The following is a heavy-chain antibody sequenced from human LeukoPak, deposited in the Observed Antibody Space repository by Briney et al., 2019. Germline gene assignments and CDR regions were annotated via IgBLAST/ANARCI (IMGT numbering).Heavy chain of an antibody. CDR1: GFTFDDYA. CDR3: ARGLCGGDCYDY. CDR2: ISGDGGST. J-gene: IGHJ4*02. D-gene: IGHD2-21*02. V-gene: IGHV3-43*02. Sequence: GGSLRLSCAASGFTFDDYAMHWVRQAPGKGLEWVSLISGDGGSTYYADSVKGRFTISRDNSKNSLYLQMNSLRAEDTAVYYCARGLCGGDCYDYWGQGTLVTVSS.